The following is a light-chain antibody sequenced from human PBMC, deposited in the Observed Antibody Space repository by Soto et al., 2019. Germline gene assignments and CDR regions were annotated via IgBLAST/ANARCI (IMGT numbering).Light chain of an antibody. CDR1: SSDVGGYNY. V-gene: IGLV2-14*01. Sequence: QSALTQPDSVSGSPGQSITISCTGTSSDVGGYNYVSWYHQHPGKFPKLMIYDVSNRPSGVSNRFSGAKSGNTASLTISGLPADDEADYYCSSYTSSSTLVVFGGGTKPAVL. J-gene: IGLJ2*01. CDR3: SSYTSSSTLVV. CDR2: DVS.